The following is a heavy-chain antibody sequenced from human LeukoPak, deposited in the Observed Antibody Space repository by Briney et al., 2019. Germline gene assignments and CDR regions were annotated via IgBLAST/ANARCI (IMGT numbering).Heavy chain of an antibody. J-gene: IGHJ5*02. Sequence: ASVKVSCKASGYTFTGYYMHWMRQAPGQGLEWMGWINPNSGGTNYAQKFQGRVTMTRDTSISTAYMELSRLRSDDTAVYYCARDRGSSGWYWFDPWGQGTLVTVSS. CDR3: ARDRGSSGWYWFDP. V-gene: IGHV1-2*02. CDR2: INPNSGGT. D-gene: IGHD6-19*01. CDR1: GYTFTGYY.